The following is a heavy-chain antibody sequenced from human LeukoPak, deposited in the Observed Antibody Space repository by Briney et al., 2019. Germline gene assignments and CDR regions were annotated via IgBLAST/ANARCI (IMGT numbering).Heavy chain of an antibody. J-gene: IGHJ4*02. V-gene: IGHV3-48*03. CDR2: ISSSGSTI. D-gene: IGHD3-10*01. CDR1: GFTLSSYE. CDR3: APQGRGDY. Sequence: PGGALKLSCAASGFTLSSYEKNWVRQAPGEGLEWVSYISSSGSTIYYADSVKGRFTISRDNAKNSLYLQMNSLRAEDTAVYYCAPQGRGDYWGQGTLVTVSS.